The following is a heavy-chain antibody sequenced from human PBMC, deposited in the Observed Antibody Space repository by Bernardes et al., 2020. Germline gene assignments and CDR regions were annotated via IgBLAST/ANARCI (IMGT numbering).Heavy chain of an antibody. Sequence: SETLSLTCTVSGGSVSSGSYYWSWIRQPPGKGLEWIGYIYYSGSTNYNPSLKSRVTISVDTSKNQFSLKLSSVTAADTAVYYCARGQVELHATSDAFDIWGQGTMVTVSS. V-gene: IGHV4-61*01. CDR2: IYYSGST. CDR3: ARGQVELHATSDAFDI. D-gene: IGHD1-7*01. CDR1: GGSVSSGSYY. J-gene: IGHJ3*02.